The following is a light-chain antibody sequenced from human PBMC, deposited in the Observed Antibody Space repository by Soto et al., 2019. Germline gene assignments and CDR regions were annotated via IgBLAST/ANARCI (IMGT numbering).Light chain of an antibody. Sequence: QSALTQPASVSGSPGQSITISCTGTSSDIGTYNLVSWYQQHPVQAPKLIIFEAIKRPSGVSNRFSGSKSGNTASLTISGLQAEDEADYYCCSYAGSSTAIFGGGTKLTVL. CDR3: CSYAGSSTAI. CDR2: EAI. J-gene: IGLJ2*01. CDR1: SSDIGTYNL. V-gene: IGLV2-23*01.